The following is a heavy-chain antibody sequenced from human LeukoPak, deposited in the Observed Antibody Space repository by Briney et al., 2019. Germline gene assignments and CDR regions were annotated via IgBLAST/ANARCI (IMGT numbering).Heavy chain of an antibody. CDR3: AREGYSSGLNVDY. CDR2: IYYSGNT. CDR1: GFSISSCNSY. J-gene: IGHJ4*02. V-gene: IGHV4-39*02. D-gene: IGHD6-19*01. Sequence: PSETLSLTCTVSGFSISSCNSYWGWIRQPPGTGLEWIVSIYYSGNTYDNATLKSQVSTSIDASKNQFSLKLTSVTAADTAVYYCAREGYSSGLNVDYWGQGTLVTVSS.